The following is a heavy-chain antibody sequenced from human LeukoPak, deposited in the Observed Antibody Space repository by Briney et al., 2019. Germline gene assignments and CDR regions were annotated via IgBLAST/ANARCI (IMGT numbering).Heavy chain of an antibody. V-gene: IGHV4-34*01. D-gene: IGHD6-13*01. CDR3: ARIGVAAASNGYYYYMDV. CDR2: INQSGST. CDR1: GGSFSGYY. J-gene: IGHJ6*03. Sequence: PSETLSLTCAVYGGSFSGYYWSWIRQPPGKGLEWIGEINQSGSTNYNPSLKSRVTISVDTSKNQFSLKLSSVTAADTAVYYCARIGVAAASNGYYYYMDVWGKGTTVTVSS.